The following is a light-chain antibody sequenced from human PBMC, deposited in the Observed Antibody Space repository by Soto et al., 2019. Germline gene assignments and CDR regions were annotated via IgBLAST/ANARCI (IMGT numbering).Light chain of an antibody. J-gene: IGKJ2*01. CDR2: DAS. V-gene: IGKV3-11*01. CDR1: QSVSTY. CDR3: QQRTSWLYT. Sequence: EIVLTQSPATLSLSPGERATLSCRASQSVSTYLAWYQQKPGQAPRLLIHDASNRVSGVPARFSGSGSGTDFTLTISSLEPEDFAVYYCQQRTSWLYTFGQGTKLEIK.